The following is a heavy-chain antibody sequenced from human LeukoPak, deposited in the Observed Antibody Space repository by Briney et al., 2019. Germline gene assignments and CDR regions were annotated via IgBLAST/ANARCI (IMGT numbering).Heavy chain of an antibody. J-gene: IGHJ4*02. CDR2: ITGSGGYT. D-gene: IGHD3-22*01. CDR1: GFTFSSYA. V-gene: IGHV3-23*01. Sequence: QPGGSLRLSCAASGFTFSSYAMTWVRQAPGKGLECVSTITGSGGYTYYADSVKGRFTISRDNSKNTLFLRMNSLRAEDTAVYFCAKQSLYDSSGHFHYWGQGTLVTVSS. CDR3: AKQSLYDSSGHFHY.